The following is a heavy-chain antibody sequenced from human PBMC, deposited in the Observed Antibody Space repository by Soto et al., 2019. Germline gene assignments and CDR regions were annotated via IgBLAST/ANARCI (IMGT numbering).Heavy chain of an antibody. CDR2: ISGSGGST. V-gene: IGHV3-23*01. D-gene: IGHD2-15*01. J-gene: IGHJ6*02. CDR1: GFTFSSYA. CDR3: AAAYCSGGSCLGDYYYYGMDV. Sequence: PVGSLRLSCAASGFTFSSYAMSWVRQAPGKGLEWVSAISGSGGSTYYADSAKGRFTISRDNSKNTLYLQMNSLRAEDTAVYYCAAAYCSGGSCLGDYYYYGMDVWGQGTTVTVSS.